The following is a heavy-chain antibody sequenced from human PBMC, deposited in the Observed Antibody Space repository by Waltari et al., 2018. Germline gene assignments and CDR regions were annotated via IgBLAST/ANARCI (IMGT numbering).Heavy chain of an antibody. V-gene: IGHV4-61*09. D-gene: IGHD4-4*01. CDR3: ARGPYSSQFYYYYYGMDV. Sequence: QVQLQESGPGLVKPSQTLSLTCTVSGGSISSGSYYWSWIRQPAGKGLEWIGYIYTSGSTNYNPSLKSRVTISVDTSKNQFSLKLSSVTAADTAVYYRARGPYSSQFYYYYYGMDVWGQGTTVTVSS. CDR2: IYTSGST. CDR1: GGSISSGSYY. J-gene: IGHJ6*02.